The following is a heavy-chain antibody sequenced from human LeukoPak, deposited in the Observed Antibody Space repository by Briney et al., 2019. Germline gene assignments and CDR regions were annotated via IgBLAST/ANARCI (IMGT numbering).Heavy chain of an antibody. J-gene: IGHJ3*02. CDR3: ARDGMVRAFGAFDI. V-gene: IGHV1-2*02. D-gene: IGHD3-10*01. CDR1: EYTFTCYY. Sequence: GASVKVSCTASEYTFTCYYMHWVRQAPGQGLEWMGWINPNSGGTNYAQKFQGRVTMTRDTSISTAYMELSRLRSDDTAVYYCARDGMVRAFGAFDIWGQGTMVTVSS. CDR2: INPNSGGT.